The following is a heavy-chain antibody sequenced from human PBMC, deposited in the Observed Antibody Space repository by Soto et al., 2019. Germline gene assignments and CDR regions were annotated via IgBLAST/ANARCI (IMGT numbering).Heavy chain of an antibody. CDR1: GDSVSSNSAA. Sequence: PSQTLSLTCVISGDSVSSNSAAWNWIRQSPSRGLEWLGRTYYRSKWYNDYAVSVKSRITINPDTSKNQFSLQLNSLTPEDTAVYYCAREKGGGGGSGWANWFDPWGQGTLVTVSS. J-gene: IGHJ5*02. V-gene: IGHV6-1*01. CDR2: TYYRSKWYN. CDR3: AREKGGGGGSGWANWFDP. D-gene: IGHD6-19*01.